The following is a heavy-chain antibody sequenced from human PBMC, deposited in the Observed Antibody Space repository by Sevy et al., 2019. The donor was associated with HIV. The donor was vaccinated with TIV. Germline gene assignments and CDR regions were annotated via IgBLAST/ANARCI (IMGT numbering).Heavy chain of an antibody. CDR1: GFTVSSYA. V-gene: IGHV3-30-3*01. CDR2: ISYAGSNK. D-gene: IGHD1-1*01. J-gene: IGHJ6*03. CDR3: ARDAPRNSQPHRGYMDV. Sequence: GGSLRLSCAASGFTVSSYAMHWVRQAPGKGLEWVAVISYAGSNKYYEDSVKGPFTISRNNSKNTPYLQMNSLRAEDTAVYSCARDAPRNSQPHRGYMDVWGKGTTVTVSS.